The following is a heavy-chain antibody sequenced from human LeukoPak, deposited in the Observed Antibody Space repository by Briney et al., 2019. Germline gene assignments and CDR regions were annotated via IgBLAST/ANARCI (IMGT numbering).Heavy chain of an antibody. D-gene: IGHD3-10*02. CDR3: AELGITMIGGV. Sequence: GGSLRLSCAASGFTFSSYEMNWVRQAPGKGLEWVSYISISGSTIYYADSVKGRSTISRDNAKNSLYLQMNSLRAEDTAVYYCAELGITMIGGVWGKGTTVTVSS. CDR2: ISISGSTI. V-gene: IGHV3-48*03. J-gene: IGHJ6*04. CDR1: GFTFSSYE.